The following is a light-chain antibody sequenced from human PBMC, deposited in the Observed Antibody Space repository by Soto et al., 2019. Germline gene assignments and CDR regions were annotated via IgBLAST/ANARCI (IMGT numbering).Light chain of an antibody. CDR2: AAS. J-gene: IGKJ3*01. Sequence: AIRMTQSPSSFSASTGDRVTITCRASQGISSYLAWYQQKPGKAPKLLIYAASTLQSVVPSRFSGSGSGTDFSLTISCLQSEDFATYYCQQYYSYPFNFGPGTKVDIK. V-gene: IGKV1-8*01. CDR3: QQYYSYPFN. CDR1: QGISSY.